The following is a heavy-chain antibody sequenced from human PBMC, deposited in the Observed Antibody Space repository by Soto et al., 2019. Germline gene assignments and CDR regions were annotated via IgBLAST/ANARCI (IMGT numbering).Heavy chain of an antibody. CDR1: GFTFSSYA. CDR2: ISYDGSNK. Sequence: GGSLRLSCAASGFTFSSYAMHWVRQAPGKGLEWVAVISYDGSNKYYADSVKGRFTISRDNSKNTLYLQMNSLRAEDTAVYYCARESVQWWELPFNWFDPWGQGTLVTVSS. J-gene: IGHJ5*02. D-gene: IGHD1-26*01. V-gene: IGHV3-30-3*01. CDR3: ARESVQWWELPFNWFDP.